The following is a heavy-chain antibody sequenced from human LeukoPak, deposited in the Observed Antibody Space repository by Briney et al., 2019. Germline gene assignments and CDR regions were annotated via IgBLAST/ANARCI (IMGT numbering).Heavy chain of an antibody. Sequence: ASVKVSCKASGYTFIDDYIYWLRQAPGQGPEYMGWINPKSGDSRFVEKFQGRVTRTRDTSIRTTYLELKRLRCDDTAVYYCATDVETGSWGQGTLVTVSS. J-gene: IGHJ5*02. CDR1: GYTFIDDY. CDR2: INPKSGDS. D-gene: IGHD2-21*02. CDR3: ATDVETGS. V-gene: IGHV1-2*02.